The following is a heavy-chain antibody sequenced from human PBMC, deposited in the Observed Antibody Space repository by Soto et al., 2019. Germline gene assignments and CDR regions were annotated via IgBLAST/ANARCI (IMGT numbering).Heavy chain of an antibody. Sequence: SEILSLTCAVYGGSFSGYYWSWIRQPPGKGLEWIGEINHSGSTNYNPSLKSRVTISVDTSKNQFSLKLSSVTAADTAVYYCASTIGGSGWFDPWGQGTLVTVSS. J-gene: IGHJ5*02. D-gene: IGHD3-10*01. CDR3: ASTIGGSGWFDP. CDR2: INHSGST. V-gene: IGHV4-34*01. CDR1: GGSFSGYY.